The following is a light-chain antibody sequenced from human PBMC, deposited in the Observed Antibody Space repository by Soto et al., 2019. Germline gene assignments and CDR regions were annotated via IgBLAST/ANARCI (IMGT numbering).Light chain of an antibody. CDR1: SSDVGGYNY. Sequence: QSVLTQPPSASGSPGQSVTISCTGTSSDVGGYNYVSWYQQHPDKAPNLIIYEVSKWPSGVPDRFSGSKSGNTASLTVSGLQAEDEADYYCSSYAGNKVIFGGGTKLTVL. V-gene: IGLV2-8*01. CDR2: EVS. J-gene: IGLJ2*01. CDR3: SSYAGNKVI.